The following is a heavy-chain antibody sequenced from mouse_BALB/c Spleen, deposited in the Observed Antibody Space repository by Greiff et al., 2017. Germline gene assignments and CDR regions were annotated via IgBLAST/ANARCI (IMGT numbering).Heavy chain of an antibody. V-gene: IGHV1-87*01. D-gene: IGHD1-1*01. Sequence: VQLQESGAELARPGASVKLSCKASGYTFTSYWMQWVKQRPGQGLEWIGAIYPGDGDTRYTQKFKGKATLTADKSSSTAYMQLSSLASEDSAVYYCARGGFPDYYGSSYEDYWGQGTTLTVSS. J-gene: IGHJ2*01. CDR2: IYPGDGDT. CDR3: ARGGFPDYYGSSYEDY. CDR1: GYTFTSYW.